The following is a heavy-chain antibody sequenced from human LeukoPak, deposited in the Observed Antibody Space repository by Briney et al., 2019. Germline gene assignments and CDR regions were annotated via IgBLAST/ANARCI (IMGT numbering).Heavy chain of an antibody. J-gene: IGHJ3*02. CDR2: ISWNSGSI. D-gene: IGHD2-15*01. V-gene: IGHV3-9*01. CDR3: AKDPYGTGLYSAFDI. Sequence: GRSLRLSCAASGFTLDDYAMHWVRHAPGKGLEWVSGISWNSGSIGYADSVKGRFTISRDNAKNSLYLQMNSLRAEDTALYYCAKDPYGTGLYSAFDIWGQGTMVTVSS. CDR1: GFTLDDYA.